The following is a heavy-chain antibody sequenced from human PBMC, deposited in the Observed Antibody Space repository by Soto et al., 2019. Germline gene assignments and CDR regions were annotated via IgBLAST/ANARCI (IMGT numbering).Heavy chain of an antibody. CDR2: NESKTDGGTT. J-gene: IGHJ4*02. CDR3: TTSPRAQY. V-gene: IGHV3-15*04. Sequence: EVQLVESGGGLVKPGGSLGLSCAVSGFTFNNAWMSWVRQAPGKGLEWVGRNESKTDGGTTDHAASVKGRFTISRDDSKNTLYLQMDSLKIEDTAMYYCTTSPRAQYWGQGTLVSVSS. CDR1: GFTFNNAW.